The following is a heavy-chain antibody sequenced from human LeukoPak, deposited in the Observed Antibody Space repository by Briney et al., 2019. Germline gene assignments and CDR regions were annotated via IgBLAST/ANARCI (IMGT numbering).Heavy chain of an antibody. CDR3: ARTYYGSGSYYFDY. D-gene: IGHD3-10*01. CDR2: IYYSGST. CDR1: GGSISSSSYY. V-gene: IGHV4-39*07. Sequence: ASETLSLTCTVSGGSISSSSYYWGWIRQPPGKGLEWIGSIYYSGSTYYNPSLKSRVTISVDTSKNQFSLKLSSVTAADTVVYYCARTYYGSGSYYFDYWGQGTLVTVSS. J-gene: IGHJ4*02.